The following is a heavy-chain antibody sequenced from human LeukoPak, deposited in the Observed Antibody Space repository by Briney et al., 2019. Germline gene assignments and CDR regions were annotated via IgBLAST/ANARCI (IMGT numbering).Heavy chain of an antibody. D-gene: IGHD6-13*01. Sequence: PSETLSLTCAVYGGSFSGYYWSWIRQPPGKGLEWIGEINHSGSTNYNPSLKSRVTISVDTSKNQFFLKLSSVTAADTAVYYCARGSSWHDYWGQGTLVTVSS. CDR2: INHSGST. V-gene: IGHV4-34*01. CDR3: ARGSSWHDY. J-gene: IGHJ4*02. CDR1: GGSFSGYY.